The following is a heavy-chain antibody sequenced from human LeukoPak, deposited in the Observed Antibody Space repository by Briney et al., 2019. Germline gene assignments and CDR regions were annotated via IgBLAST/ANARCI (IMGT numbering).Heavy chain of an antibody. J-gene: IGHJ4*02. CDR3: ARPKVGATLFDY. D-gene: IGHD1-26*01. Sequence: SETLSLTCAVYGGSFSGYYWSWIRQPPGKGLEWIGEINHSGSTNHNPSLKSRVTISVDTSKNQFSLKLSSVPAPDTAVYYCARPKVGATLFDYWGQGTLVPVSS. CDR1: GGSFSGYY. CDR2: INHSGST. V-gene: IGHV4-34*01.